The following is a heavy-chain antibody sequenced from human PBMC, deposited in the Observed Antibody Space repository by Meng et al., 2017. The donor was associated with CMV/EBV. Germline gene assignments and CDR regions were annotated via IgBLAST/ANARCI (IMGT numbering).Heavy chain of an antibody. Sequence: ASVKVSCKASGYTFTSYGISWMRQAPGQGLEWMGWISAYNGNTNYAQKLQGRVTMTTDTSTSTAYMELRSLRSDDTAVYYCASAGCSSTSCHKGDAFDIWGQGTMVT. CDR2: ISAYNGNT. V-gene: IGHV1-18*01. CDR1: GYTFTSYG. J-gene: IGHJ3*02. CDR3: ASAGCSSTSCHKGDAFDI. D-gene: IGHD2-2*01.